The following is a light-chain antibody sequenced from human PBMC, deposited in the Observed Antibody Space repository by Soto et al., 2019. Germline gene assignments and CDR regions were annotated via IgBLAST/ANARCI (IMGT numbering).Light chain of an antibody. Sequence: DIQMDQSPSSLSASVGNRVTITCRASQTISNSVNWYQQKPGTAPKLLIYAVSKLQTGVPLRFTGGRAGAEFTLTISCLQREDFATYYCQQSHTTPYTFGQGTKLELQ. CDR2: AVS. V-gene: IGKV1-39*01. J-gene: IGKJ2*01. CDR3: QQSHTTPYT. CDR1: QTISNS.